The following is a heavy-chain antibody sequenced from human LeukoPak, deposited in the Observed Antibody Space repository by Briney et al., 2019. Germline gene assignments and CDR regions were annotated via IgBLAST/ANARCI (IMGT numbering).Heavy chain of an antibody. V-gene: IGHV1-3*01. J-gene: IGHJ4*02. CDR1: GYTFTAHA. Sequence: GASVKVSCKASGYTFTAHAVHWVRQAPGQGLEWMGWINVANGDTGYAQKFQDRVTITRDTSASTGYMEMNRLISEDPAFSYCTSKRRGESRHVDYWGQGTVVTVSS. CDR3: TSKRRGESRHVDY. D-gene: IGHD3-16*01. CDR2: INVANGDT.